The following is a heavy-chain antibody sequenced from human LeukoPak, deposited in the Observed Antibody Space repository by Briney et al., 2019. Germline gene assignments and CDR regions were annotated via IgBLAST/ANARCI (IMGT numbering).Heavy chain of an antibody. J-gene: IGHJ4*02. D-gene: IGHD3-10*01. Sequence: SETLSLTCTVSGGSISSSNYYWGWIRQPPGKGLEWIGNIYYSGSTYYNPSFKSRLTITVDTSKNQFSLKLSSVTAADTAVYYCASLRTGDFDYWGQGALVTVSS. CDR2: IYYSGST. V-gene: IGHV4-39*01. CDR3: ASLRTGDFDY. CDR1: GGSISSSNYY.